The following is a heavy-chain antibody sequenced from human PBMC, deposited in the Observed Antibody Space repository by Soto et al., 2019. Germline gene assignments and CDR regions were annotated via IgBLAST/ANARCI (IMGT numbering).Heavy chain of an antibody. CDR1: GYIFVNYG. CDR2: ISPYTGNT. CDR3: VMVDNYVTPTPQDV. V-gene: IGHV1-18*01. Sequence: QVQLVQSGDEVKKPGASVKVSCNASGYIFVNYGIAWVRQAPGQGLEWMGWISPYTGNTHSASKVQGRLTMTTDTSTSTAYMDLGSLTSDATAVYYCVMVDNYVTPTPQDVWCPGTTGTVSS. J-gene: IGHJ6*02. D-gene: IGHD3-16*01.